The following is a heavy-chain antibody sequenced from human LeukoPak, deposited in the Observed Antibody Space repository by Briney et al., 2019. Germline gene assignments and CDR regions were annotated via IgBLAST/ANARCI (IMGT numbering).Heavy chain of an antibody. V-gene: IGHV3-23*01. D-gene: IGHD3-10*01. J-gene: IGHJ4*02. CDR2: ISATGGTT. CDR1: GFMFGRFA. CDR3: AKGPMVRGVTHFDY. Sequence: GGSLRLSCAASGFMFGRFAMSWVRQAPGKGLEWVAAISATGGTTYYADSVKGRVTISRDNSKNTLYLQMNSLRAEDTAVYYCAKGPMVRGVTHFDYWGQGALVTVSS.